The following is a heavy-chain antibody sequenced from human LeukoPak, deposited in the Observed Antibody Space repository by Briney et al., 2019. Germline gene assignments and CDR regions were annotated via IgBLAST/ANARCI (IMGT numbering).Heavy chain of an antibody. Sequence: GGSRRLACAASGFTISDYYMSWMRQAPGKGLEWVSYISSSGNNIKYADSVKGRFTISRDNAKKSLYLQMNSLRAEDTAVYYCARSGSIVAMTEPDYWGQGTLVTVSS. CDR1: GFTISDYY. CDR2: ISSSGNNI. D-gene: IGHD5-12*01. J-gene: IGHJ4*02. V-gene: IGHV3-11*04. CDR3: ARSGSIVAMTEPDY.